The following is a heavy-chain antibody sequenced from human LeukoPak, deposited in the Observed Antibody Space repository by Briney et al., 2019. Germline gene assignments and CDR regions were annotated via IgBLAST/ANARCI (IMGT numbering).Heavy chain of an antibody. V-gene: IGHV4-39*07. CDR1: GGSISSSSYY. J-gene: IGHJ4*02. CDR2: IYYSGST. Sequence: PSETLSLTCTVSGGSISSSSYYWGWIRQPPGKGLEWIGSIYYSGSTYYNPSLKSRVTISVDTSKNQFSLKLSSVTAADTAVYYCARGCGGDCYPRDYWGQGTLVTVSS. D-gene: IGHD2-21*01. CDR3: ARGCGGDCYPRDY.